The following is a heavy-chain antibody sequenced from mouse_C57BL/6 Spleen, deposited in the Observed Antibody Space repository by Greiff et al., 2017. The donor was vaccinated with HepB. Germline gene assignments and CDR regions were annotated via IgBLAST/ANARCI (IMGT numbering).Heavy chain of an antibody. Sequence: EVQLQESGGGLVKPGGSLKLSCAASGFTFSSYAMSWVRQTPEKRLEWVATISDGGSYTYYPDNVKGRFTISRDNAKNNLYLQMSHLKSEDTAMYYCARRDDYHFAYWGQGTLVTVSA. CDR2: ISDGGSYT. CDR3: ARRDDYHFAY. D-gene: IGHD2-4*01. CDR1: GFTFSSYA. V-gene: IGHV5-4*01. J-gene: IGHJ3*01.